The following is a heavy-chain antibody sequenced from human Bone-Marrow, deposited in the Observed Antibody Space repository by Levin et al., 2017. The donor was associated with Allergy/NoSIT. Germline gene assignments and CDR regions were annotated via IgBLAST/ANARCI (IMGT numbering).Heavy chain of an antibody. D-gene: IGHD3-10*01. CDR1: GFTFSIYE. J-gene: IGHJ6*02. Sequence: PGGSLRLSCAASGFTFSIYEVTWVRQAPGKGLEFVSYITNSGTIYYADSVRGRFTLSRDNAKNSLYLQMNSLRAEDTSVYYCARGRSFESGTSRYSGLDVWGQGTTVTVSS. CDR3: ARGRSFESGTSRYSGLDV. CDR2: ITNSGTI. V-gene: IGHV3-48*03.